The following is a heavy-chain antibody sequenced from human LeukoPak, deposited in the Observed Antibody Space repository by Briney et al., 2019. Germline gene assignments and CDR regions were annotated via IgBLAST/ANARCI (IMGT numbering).Heavy chain of an antibody. CDR2: IHTSGST. V-gene: IGHV4-4*07. Sequence: SETLSLTCSVSGGSISTYYWSWIRQPAGKGLEWIAQIHTSGSTNFNPSLKSRVSISMDTPNNQFSLMISSVTAADTAIYYCAGRGLSTGWTFDFWGHGTLVTVSS. CDR1: GGSISTYY. CDR3: AGRGLSTGWTFDF. J-gene: IGHJ4*01. D-gene: IGHD6-19*01.